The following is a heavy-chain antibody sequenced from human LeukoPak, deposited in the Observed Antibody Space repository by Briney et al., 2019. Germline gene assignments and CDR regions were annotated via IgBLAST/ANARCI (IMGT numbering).Heavy chain of an antibody. J-gene: IGHJ4*02. D-gene: IGHD3-3*01. CDR2: IYPSDSDT. V-gene: IGHV5-51*01. CDR3: VRLANFWSGFAD. CDR1: GYIFTTYW. Sequence: GASLKISCKGSGYIFTTYWIGWVRQMPGKGLEWMGIIYPSDSDTRYSPSFQGQVTISADKSMSTAYLQWSSLKASDTAMYYCVRLANFWSGFADWGQGTLLTVSS.